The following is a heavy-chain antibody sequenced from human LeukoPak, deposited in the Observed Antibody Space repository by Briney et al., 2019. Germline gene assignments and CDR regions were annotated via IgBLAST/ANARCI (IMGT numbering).Heavy chain of an antibody. CDR1: GFTFSSYA. CDR3: AKETDYSGSGSPFDY. V-gene: IGHV3-23*01. D-gene: IGHD3-10*01. Sequence: KPGGSLRLSCAASGFTFSSYAMSWVRQAPGKGLEWVSGISDSGVGTYYADSVKGRFTISRDSSKNTLYVQMNSLRAEDTAVYYCAKETDYSGSGSPFDYWGQGTLVTVS. J-gene: IGHJ4*02. CDR2: ISDSGVGT.